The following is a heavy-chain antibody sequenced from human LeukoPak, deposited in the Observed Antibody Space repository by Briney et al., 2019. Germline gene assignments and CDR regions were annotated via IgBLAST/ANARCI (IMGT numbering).Heavy chain of an antibody. D-gene: IGHD3-22*01. V-gene: IGHV1-8*01. J-gene: IGHJ3*02. CDR3: ARGGFSYDSPRLYGFDI. CDR2: MNPNSGNT. Sequence: ASVKVSCKASGYTFTSYDMNWVRQATGQGLEWMGWMNPNSGNTGYAQKFQGRVTMTRNTSISTAYMELSSLRAEYTAIYYCARGGFSYDSPRLYGFDIWGQGTMVTVSS. CDR1: GYTFTSYD.